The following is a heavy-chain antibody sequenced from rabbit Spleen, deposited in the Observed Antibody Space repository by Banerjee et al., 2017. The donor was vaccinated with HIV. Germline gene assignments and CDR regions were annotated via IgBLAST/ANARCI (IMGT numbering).Heavy chain of an antibody. V-gene: IGHV1S45*01. CDR1: GFSFSSSYW. D-gene: IGHD4-1*01. Sequence: QEQLVESGGGLVKPEGSLTLTCTASGFSFSSSYWICWVRQAPGKGLEWIGCIYTGDGNTYYASWAKGRFTISRISSTVDLKVTSLTAADTATYFCARNANGGWDLWGQGTLVTVS. CDR2: IYTGDGNT. CDR3: ARNANGGWDL. J-gene: IGHJ3*01.